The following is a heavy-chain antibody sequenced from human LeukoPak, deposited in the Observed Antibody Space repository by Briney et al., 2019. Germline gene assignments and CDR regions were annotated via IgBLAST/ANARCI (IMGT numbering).Heavy chain of an antibody. D-gene: IGHD5-12*01. J-gene: IGHJ4*02. CDR3: ARVQKWLRPYYFDY. CDR1: GYTFTSYG. CDR2: ISAYNGNT. V-gene: IGHV1-18*01. Sequence: GASVKVSCKASGYTFTSYGISWVRQAPGQGLEWMGWISAYNGNTNYAQKLQGRVTMTTDTSTSTAYMELRSLRSEDTAVYYCARVQKWLRPYYFDYWGQGTLVTVSS.